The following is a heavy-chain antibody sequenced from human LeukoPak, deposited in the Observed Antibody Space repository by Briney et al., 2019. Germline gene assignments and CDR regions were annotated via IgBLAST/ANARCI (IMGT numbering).Heavy chain of an antibody. CDR3: ARDDVVPAAIISQYAFDI. CDR2: IIPIFGTA. J-gene: IGHJ3*02. V-gene: IGHV1-69*13. CDR1: GGTFSRYA. Sequence: SVKVSCKASGGTFSRYAISWVPQAPGRGLEWMGGIIPIFGTANYAHKFQGRVTITADESTSTAYMELSSLRSEDTAVYYCARDDVVPAAIISQYAFDIWGQGTMVTVSS. D-gene: IGHD2-2*02.